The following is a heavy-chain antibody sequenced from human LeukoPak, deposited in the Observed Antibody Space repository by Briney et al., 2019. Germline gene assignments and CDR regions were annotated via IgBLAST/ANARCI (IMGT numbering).Heavy chain of an antibody. CDR2: IYYSGTT. Sequence: PSETLSLTCTVSGGSISSSSTYYWGWIRQPPGKGLEWIGNIYYSGTTYYNPSLRSRVTISVDKSKNHLSLKLRSVTAADTAVYYCARGRPDSSSNFKYYFDQWGQGTLVTVSS. CDR1: GGSISSSSTYY. J-gene: IGHJ4*02. V-gene: IGHV4-39*02. D-gene: IGHD6-13*01. CDR3: ARGRPDSSSNFKYYFDQ.